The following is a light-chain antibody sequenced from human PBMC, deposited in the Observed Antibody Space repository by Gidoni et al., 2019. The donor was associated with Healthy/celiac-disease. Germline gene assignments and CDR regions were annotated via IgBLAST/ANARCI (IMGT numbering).Light chain of an antibody. Sequence: QSALTQPASVSGSPGQSITISCTGTRSDVGGYNSVSWYQQHPGKAPKLVIYDVTNRPSGVSNRFSGSKSGNTASLTISGLQAEDEADYYCSSDTSSSTLVFGGGTKLTGL. CDR1: RSDVGGYNS. J-gene: IGLJ2*01. CDR2: DVT. CDR3: SSDTSSSTLV. V-gene: IGLV2-14*03.